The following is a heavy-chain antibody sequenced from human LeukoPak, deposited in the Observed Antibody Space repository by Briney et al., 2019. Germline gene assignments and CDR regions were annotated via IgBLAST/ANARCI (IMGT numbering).Heavy chain of an antibody. D-gene: IGHD3-3*01. CDR1: GYTFTNYG. CDR2: ISIYNGNT. CDR3: ARITYDFWSGYYKSDDP. J-gene: IGHJ5*02. Sequence: ASVKVSCKASGYTFTNYGISWVRQAPGQGLEWMGWISIYNGNTDYAQKLRGRVTMTTDTSTSTAYMELRSLRSDDTAVYYCARITYDFWSGYYKSDDPWGQGTLVTVSS. V-gene: IGHV1-18*01.